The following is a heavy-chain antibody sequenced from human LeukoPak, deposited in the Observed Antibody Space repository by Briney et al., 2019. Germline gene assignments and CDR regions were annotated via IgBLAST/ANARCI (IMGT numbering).Heavy chain of an antibody. Sequence: PSETLSLTCTVTGGPISSGGYYWSWIRQHPGKGLEWIGYIYYSGSTYYNPSLKSRVTISVDTSKNQFSLKLSSVTAADTAVYYCARTYYYDSSGSFDAFDIWGQGTMVTVSS. CDR1: GGPISSGGYY. V-gene: IGHV4-31*03. J-gene: IGHJ3*02. D-gene: IGHD3-22*01. CDR3: ARTYYYDSSGSFDAFDI. CDR2: IYYSGST.